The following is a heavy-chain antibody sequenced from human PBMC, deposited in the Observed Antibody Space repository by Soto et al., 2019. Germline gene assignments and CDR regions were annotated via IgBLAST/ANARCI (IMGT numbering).Heavy chain of an antibody. D-gene: IGHD4-17*01. CDR2: INPNSGGT. V-gene: IGHV1-2*02. CDR3: ATTTVHFAPPAYLDS. J-gene: IGHJ4*02. Sequence: ASVKVSCKASGYTFTDYYIHWVRQAPGQGLQWMGWINPNSGGTNYAQTFQGRVSMTRDTSISTVSIQLSNLRSDDTAVYYCATTTVHFAPPAYLDSWGQGTLVTVSS. CDR1: GYTFTDYY.